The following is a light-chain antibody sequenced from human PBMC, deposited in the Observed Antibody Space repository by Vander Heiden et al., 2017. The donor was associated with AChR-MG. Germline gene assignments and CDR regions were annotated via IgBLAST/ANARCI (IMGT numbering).Light chain of an antibody. CDR3: QQHDSPPPT. V-gene: IGKV3-20*01. Sequence: ETALTPSPDTLSLSPGERATLSVRASRRLTSNFVPCYQKKPHQPPRLPRLHTSTRATGIPDRFSGSGSGTDFTLTLSSVEPEDFAVYYCQQHDSPPPTFGQGTRVEVK. CDR1: RRLTSNF. CDR2: HTS. J-gene: IGKJ1*01.